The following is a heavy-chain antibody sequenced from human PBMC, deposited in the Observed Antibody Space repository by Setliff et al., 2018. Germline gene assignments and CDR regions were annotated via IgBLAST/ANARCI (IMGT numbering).Heavy chain of an antibody. CDR2: IMPIFGST. D-gene: IGHD2-21*01. V-gene: IGHV1-69*08. CDR3: ARDRGGTAIANWFDR. CDR1: GGSFSSFS. Sequence: GASVKVSCKASGGSFSSFSIHWVRQAPGQGLEWMGRIMPIFGSTNYAQNFQGRVTITADKSTSTAYMDLSSLRSEDSAVYYCARDRGGTAIANWFDRWGQGTPVTVSS. J-gene: IGHJ5*02.